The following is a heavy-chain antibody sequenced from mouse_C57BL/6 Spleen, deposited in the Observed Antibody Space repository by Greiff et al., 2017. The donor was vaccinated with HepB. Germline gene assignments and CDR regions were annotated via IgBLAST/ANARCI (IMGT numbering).Heavy chain of an antibody. V-gene: IGHV7-3*01. J-gene: IGHJ4*01. CDR2: IRNKANGYTT. D-gene: IGHD2-1*01. CDR3: ARSLSYGKSAMDY. Sequence: EVNVVESGGGLVQPGGSLSLSCAASGFTFTDYYMSWVRQPPGKALEWLGFIRNKANGYTTEYSASVKGRFTISRDNSQSILYLQMNALRAEDSATYYCARSLSYGKSAMDYWGQGTSVTVSS. CDR1: GFTFTDYY.